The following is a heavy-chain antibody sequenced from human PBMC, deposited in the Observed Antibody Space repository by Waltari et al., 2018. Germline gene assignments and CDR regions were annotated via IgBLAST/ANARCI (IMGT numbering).Heavy chain of an antibody. CDR1: DFSVSNTY. CDR3: ACGFSNDGAYLFY. J-gene: IGHJ4*02. CDR2: IHDSGNA. V-gene: IGHV3-53*02. D-gene: IGHD2-8*01. Sequence: EVRLVETGGGLIQPGGSLRLSCAASDFSVSNTYLAWVRQAPGKGLEGVSVIHDSGNAYYADSVKGRFTISRDNSKNTLFLQMNSLRVEDTAIYYCACGFSNDGAYLFYWGQGTLVTVSS.